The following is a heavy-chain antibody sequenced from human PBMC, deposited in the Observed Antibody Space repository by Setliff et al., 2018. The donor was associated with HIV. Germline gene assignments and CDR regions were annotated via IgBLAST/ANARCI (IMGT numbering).Heavy chain of an antibody. CDR3: TSGNLRAGLGY. J-gene: IGHJ4*02. D-gene: IGHD6-19*01. CDR1: GVSITSHY. CDR2: IYYSGTT. Sequence: ETLSLTCTVSGVSITSHYWSWIRQPPGTGLEWIGYIYYSGTTNYNPSLKSRVTISVDTSQNQFSLKMSSVTAADTAVYYCTSGNLRAGLGYWGQGTLVTVSS. V-gene: IGHV4-59*11.